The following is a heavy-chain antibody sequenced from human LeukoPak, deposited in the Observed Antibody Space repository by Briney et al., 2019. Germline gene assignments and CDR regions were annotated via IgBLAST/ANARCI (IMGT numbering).Heavy chain of an antibody. CDR1: GISLMNAW. Sequence: GGSLRLSCARPGISLMNAWMSWVRQAPGKGLEWVSYISGSGSTIYYTDSVKGRFTISRDNAKNSLYLQMNSLRAEDTAVYYCAGLVLGYWGQGTLVTVSS. J-gene: IGHJ4*02. CDR3: AGLVLGY. D-gene: IGHD6-19*01. V-gene: IGHV3-11*04. CDR2: ISGSGSTI.